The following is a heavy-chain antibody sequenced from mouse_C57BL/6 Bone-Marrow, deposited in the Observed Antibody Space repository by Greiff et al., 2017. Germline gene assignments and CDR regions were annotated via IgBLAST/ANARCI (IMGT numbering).Heavy chain of an antibody. Sequence: QVQLKQSGPELVKPGASVKISCKASGYAFSSSWMNWVKQRPGKGLEWIGRIYPGDGDTNYNGKFKGKATLTADKSSSTAYMQLSSLTSEDSAVYFCARRRGGYYAMDYWGQGTSVTVSS. CDR3: ARRRGGYYAMDY. J-gene: IGHJ4*01. CDR1: GYAFSSSW. V-gene: IGHV1-82*01. D-gene: IGHD1-1*02. CDR2: IYPGDGDT.